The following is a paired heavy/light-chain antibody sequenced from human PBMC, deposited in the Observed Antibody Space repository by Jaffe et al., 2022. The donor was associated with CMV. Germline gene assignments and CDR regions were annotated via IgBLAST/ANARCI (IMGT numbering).Light chain of an antibody. CDR2: DTS. V-gene: IGKV3-15*01. CDR3: QQYIAWPPT. CDR1: QSVSSY. J-gene: IGKJ1*01. Sequence: EIVMTQSPATLSLSPGERATLSCRASQSVSSYLAWYLQKPGQAPRLLIYDTSTRATGIPARFSGSGSGTEFTLTISSLQSEDFVVYYCQQYIAWPPTFGQGTKVEIK.
Heavy chain of an antibody. V-gene: IGHV3-48*03. Sequence: EVQLVESGGGLVQPGGSLRLSCAASGLTFSSYEMNWVRQAPGKGLEWVAYISESGSAIHYADSVKGRFSISRDNTKNSLYLQMNSLRAEDTAVYYCATDSTVAVAGWVYFDYWGLGTLVTVSS. D-gene: IGHD6-19*01. CDR3: ATDSTVAVAGWVYFDY. CDR1: GLTFSSYE. CDR2: ISESGSAI. J-gene: IGHJ4*02.